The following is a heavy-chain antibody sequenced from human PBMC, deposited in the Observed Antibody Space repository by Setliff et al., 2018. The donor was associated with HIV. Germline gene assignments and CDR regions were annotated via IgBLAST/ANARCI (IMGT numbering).Heavy chain of an antibody. D-gene: IGHD5-12*01. V-gene: IGHV4-59*01. CDR3: AGSGDMATFYWYFDL. CDR2: IYYSGAT. CDR1: GGSISSYY. Sequence: PSETLSLTCSVSGGSISSYYWSWIRQPPGKGLEWIGYIYYSGATNYNPSLKSRVTISVDTSKNQFSLRLSAVTAADTAVYYCAGSGDMATFYWYFDLWGRGTRVTVSS. J-gene: IGHJ2*01.